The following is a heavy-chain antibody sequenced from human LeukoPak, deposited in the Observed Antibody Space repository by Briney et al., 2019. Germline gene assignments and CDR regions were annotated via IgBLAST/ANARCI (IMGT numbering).Heavy chain of an antibody. V-gene: IGHV4-59*01. J-gene: IGHJ4*02. Sequence: SETLSLTCTVSSGSISSYYWSWIRQPPGKGLEWIGYIYYSGSTNYNPSLKSRVTISVDTSKNQFSLKLSSVTAADTAVYYCARGIYSGYDYGYWGQGTLVTVSS. CDR3: ARGIYSGYDYGY. CDR1: SGSISSYY. CDR2: IYYSGST. D-gene: IGHD5-12*01.